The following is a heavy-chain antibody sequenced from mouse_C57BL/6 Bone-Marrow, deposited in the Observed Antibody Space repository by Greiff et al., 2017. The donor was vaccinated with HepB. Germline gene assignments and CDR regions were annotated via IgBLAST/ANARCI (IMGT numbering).Heavy chain of an antibody. CDR1: GYSSTDYN. V-gene: IGHV1-39*01. CDR3: ARRGDYGNFFFDY. J-gene: IGHJ2*01. Sequence: VQLQQSGPELVKPGASVKISCKASGYSSTDYNMNWVKQSNGKSLERIGVINPNYGTTSYNQKFKGKATLTVDQSSSTAYMQLNSLTSEDSAVYYCARRGDYGNFFFDYWGQGTTLTVSS. D-gene: IGHD2-1*01. CDR2: INPNYGTT.